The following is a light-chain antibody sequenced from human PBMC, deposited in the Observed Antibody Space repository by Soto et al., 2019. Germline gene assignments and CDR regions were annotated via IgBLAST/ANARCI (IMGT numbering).Light chain of an antibody. J-gene: IGKJ2*01. CDR2: GAS. V-gene: IGKV3-20*01. Sequence: EIVLTQSPGTLSLSPGERATLSCRASQSVSSCYLAWYQQKPGQAPRLLIYGASSRATGIPDRFSGSGSGRDFTLTISRLEPEDVAVDYCQQYGSSPYTFGQGTKLEIK. CDR3: QQYGSSPYT. CDR1: QSVSSCY.